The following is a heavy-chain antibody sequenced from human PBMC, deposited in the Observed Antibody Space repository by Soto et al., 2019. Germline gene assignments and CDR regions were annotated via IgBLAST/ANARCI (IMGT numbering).Heavy chain of an antibody. CDR3: AKGPHGGSDYNWFDP. V-gene: IGHV3-23*01. CDR1: GFTFLSYA. Sequence: GGSLRLSCAASGFTFLSYAMAWVRQAPGKGLEWVASISKSGGNTYFVDSVKGRFTISRDNSKNTLYLQMNSLRDEDTAVYYCAKGPHGGSDYNWFDPWGQGTLVTVSS. D-gene: IGHD1-26*01. J-gene: IGHJ5*02. CDR2: ISKSGGNT.